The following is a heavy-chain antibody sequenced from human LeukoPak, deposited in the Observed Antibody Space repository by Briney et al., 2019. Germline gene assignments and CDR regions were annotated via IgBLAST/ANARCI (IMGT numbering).Heavy chain of an antibody. D-gene: IGHD5-18*01. CDR2: ISGSGGST. V-gene: IGHV3-23*01. Sequence: GGSLRLSCAASGFTFSSYSMNWVRQASGKGLEWVSAISGSGGSTYYADSVKGRFTISRDNSKNTLYLQMNSLRAEDTAVYYCAKDQVQLWLYYFDYWGQGTLVTVSS. CDR3: AKDQVQLWLYYFDY. J-gene: IGHJ4*02. CDR1: GFTFSSYS.